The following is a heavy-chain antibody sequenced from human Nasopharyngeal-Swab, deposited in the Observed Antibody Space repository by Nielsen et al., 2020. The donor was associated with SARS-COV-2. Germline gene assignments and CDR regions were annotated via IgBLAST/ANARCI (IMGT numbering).Heavy chain of an antibody. CDR1: GGSFSSYY. D-gene: IGHD3-10*01. Sequence: SQTLSLTCALYGGSFSSYYWSWVRQFPGKGLEWFGEITPSGGNNYNPSLKSRVTISADMSKPQFSLKLTSVTAADTAVYYCARVWRFSGYSGSPFDLWGQGTLVIVSA. CDR3: ARVWRFSGYSGSPFDL. V-gene: IGHV4-34*01. J-gene: IGHJ5*02. CDR2: ITPSGGN.